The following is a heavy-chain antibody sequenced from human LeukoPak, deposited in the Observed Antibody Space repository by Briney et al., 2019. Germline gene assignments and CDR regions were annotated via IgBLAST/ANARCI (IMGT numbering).Heavy chain of an antibody. V-gene: IGHV3-30-3*01. CDR1: GFTFSTYA. Sequence: PGGSLRLSCAASGFTFSTYAMHWVRQAPGKGLEWVAVISYDGIKKYHADSVKGRFSISRDNSKNTLYLQMNSLRAEDTAVYYCARDGIVVAGSLDQWGQGTLVTVSS. CDR3: ARDGIVVAGSLDQ. J-gene: IGHJ4*02. D-gene: IGHD6-19*01. CDR2: ISYDGIKK.